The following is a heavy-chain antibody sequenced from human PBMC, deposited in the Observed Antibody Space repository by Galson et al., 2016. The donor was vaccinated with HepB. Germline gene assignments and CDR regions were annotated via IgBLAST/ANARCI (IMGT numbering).Heavy chain of an antibody. CDR3: GREGTGPSSAWGIADY. CDR1: GFTFESYW. Sequence: SLRLSCAATGFTFESYWMSRVRQAPGKGLEWVADIKEDGSQKCHSDSVKGRFTISRDNDKNSLFLHMNRLVVEDTAVYYCGREGTGPSSAWGIADYWGQGTLVTVSS. J-gene: IGHJ4*02. D-gene: IGHD6-19*01. CDR2: IKEDGSQK. V-gene: IGHV3-7*03.